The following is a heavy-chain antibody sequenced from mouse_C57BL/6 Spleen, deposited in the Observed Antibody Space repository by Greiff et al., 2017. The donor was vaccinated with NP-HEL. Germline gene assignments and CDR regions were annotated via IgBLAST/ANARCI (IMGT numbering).Heavy chain of an antibody. CDR1: GYTFTSYW. CDR3: ASYLYGSSPYWYFDV. Sequence: QVQLQQPGAELVRPGSSVKLSCKASGYTFTSYWMHWVKQRPIQGLEWIGNIDPSDSETHYNQKFKDKATLTVDKSSSTAYMQLSSLTSEDSAVYYCASYLYGSSPYWYFDVWGTGTTVTVSS. J-gene: IGHJ1*03. D-gene: IGHD1-1*01. CDR2: IDPSDSET. V-gene: IGHV1-52*01.